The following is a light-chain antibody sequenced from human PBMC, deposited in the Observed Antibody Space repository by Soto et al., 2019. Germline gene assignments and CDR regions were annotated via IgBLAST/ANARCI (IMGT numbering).Light chain of an antibody. V-gene: IGKV3-11*01. CDR3: QQRRDWPRLT. J-gene: IGKJ4*01. CDR2: DTS. CDR1: QSVSDY. Sequence: DIVLTQSPATLSLSPGERATLSCKTSQSVSDYLAWFQQKPGQAPRLLIYDTSNRAPGAPARFSGSGYGTDFTLTISSLEPEDSAVYYGQQRRDWPRLTFGGGTNVEI.